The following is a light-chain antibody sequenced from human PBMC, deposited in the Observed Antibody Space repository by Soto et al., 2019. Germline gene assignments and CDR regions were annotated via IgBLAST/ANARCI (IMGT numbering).Light chain of an antibody. V-gene: IGLV2-8*01. Sequence: QSVLTQPPSASGSPGQSVTISCTGTISDVGVYNYVSWYQQHPGKAPKLMIYEVSERPAGVPDRFSGSKSGNTASLTVSGLQAEDEADYYCGSYAGFNNYVAFGGGTTLTVL. CDR2: EVS. CDR1: ISDVGVYNY. J-gene: IGLJ2*01. CDR3: GSYAGFNNYVA.